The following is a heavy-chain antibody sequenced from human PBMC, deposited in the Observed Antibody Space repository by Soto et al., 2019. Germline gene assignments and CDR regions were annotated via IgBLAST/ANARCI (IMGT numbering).Heavy chain of an antibody. V-gene: IGHV3-23*01. CDR2: ITASGGST. J-gene: IGHJ4*02. D-gene: IGHD5-18*01. CDR3: AKGPRSGYGTPFFDY. Sequence: EVQLLESGGGLVQPGGSLRLSCAASGFTFSSYAMSWVRQAPGKGLEWVSGITASGGSTFYADSVEGRFTISRDNSENALNVQMNSLRAEDTAVYYCAKGPRSGYGTPFFDYWGQGILVTVSS. CDR1: GFTFSSYA.